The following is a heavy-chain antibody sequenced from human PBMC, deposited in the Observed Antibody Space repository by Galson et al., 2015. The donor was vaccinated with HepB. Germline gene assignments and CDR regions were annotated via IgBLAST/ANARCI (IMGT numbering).Heavy chain of an antibody. J-gene: IGHJ4*02. Sequence: SVKVSCKASGYTFTGYYMHWVRQAPGQGLEWMGWINPSSGGTNYAQKFQGRVTMTRDTSISTAYMELSRLRSDDTAVYYCARVMSGDMRVHFDYWGQGTLVTVSS. CDR2: INPSSGGT. CDR1: GYTFTGYY. CDR3: ARVMSGDMRVHFDY. D-gene: IGHD3-10*01. V-gene: IGHV1-2*02.